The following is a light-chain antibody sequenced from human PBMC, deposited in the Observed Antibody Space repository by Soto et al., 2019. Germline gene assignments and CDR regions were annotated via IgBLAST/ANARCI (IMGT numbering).Light chain of an antibody. CDR3: QQYNSYQYT. Sequence: DIQMTQSLSTLSASVGDRVTITCRASQSISSWLAWYQQKPGKAPKLLIYDASSLESGVPSRFSGSGSGTEFTLTISSLQPDDFATYYCQQYNSYQYTFGQGTKLEIK. CDR2: DAS. J-gene: IGKJ2*01. V-gene: IGKV1-5*01. CDR1: QSISSW.